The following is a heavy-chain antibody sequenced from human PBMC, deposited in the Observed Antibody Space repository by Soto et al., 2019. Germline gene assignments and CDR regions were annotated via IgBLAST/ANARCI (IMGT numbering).Heavy chain of an antibody. CDR2: ISGSGGST. CDR3: AKDSDYIWGSYRTEYFQH. CDR1: GFTFSSYA. D-gene: IGHD3-16*02. Sequence: PGGSLRLSCAASGFTFSSYAMSWVRQAPGKGLEWVSAISGSGGSTYYADSVKGRFTISRDNSKNTLYLQMNSLRAEDTAVYYCAKDSDYIWGSYRTEYFQHWGQGTLVTVSS. V-gene: IGHV3-23*01. J-gene: IGHJ1*01.